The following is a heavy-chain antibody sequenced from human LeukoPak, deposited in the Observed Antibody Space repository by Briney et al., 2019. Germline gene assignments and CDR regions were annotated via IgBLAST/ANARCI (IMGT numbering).Heavy chain of an antibody. D-gene: IGHD1-26*01. Sequence: PGGSLRLSCAASGFTFSSYWMSWVRQAPGKGLEWVANIKQDGSEKYYVDSVKGRFTISRDNAKNSLYLQMNSLRAEDTAVYYCAKIRWGGSYYFDYWGQGTLVTVSS. CDR3: AKIRWGGSYYFDY. V-gene: IGHV3-7*05. CDR2: IKQDGSEK. CDR1: GFTFSSYW. J-gene: IGHJ4*02.